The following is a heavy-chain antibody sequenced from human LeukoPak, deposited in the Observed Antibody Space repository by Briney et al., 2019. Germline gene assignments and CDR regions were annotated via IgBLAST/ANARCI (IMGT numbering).Heavy chain of an antibody. CDR1: GYTFSAYT. Sequence: GASVKVSCKASGYTFSAYTMYWVRQVPGRGFEGMGRINSSGTRYPQEFQGRVTMTRDTSISTAYMELTSLKSDDTAVYYCVRFENWNDPSGYQEYWGQGTLVTVSS. V-gene: IGHV1-2*06. D-gene: IGHD1-1*01. CDR2: INSSGT. J-gene: IGHJ4*02. CDR3: VRFENWNDPSGYQEY.